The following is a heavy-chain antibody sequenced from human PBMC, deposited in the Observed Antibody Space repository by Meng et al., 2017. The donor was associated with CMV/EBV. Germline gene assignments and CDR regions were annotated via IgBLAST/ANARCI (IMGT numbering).Heavy chain of an antibody. V-gene: IGHV3-66*02. D-gene: IGHD2-2*01. Sequence: GGSLRLSCAASGFTVSSNYMSWVRQAPGKGLEWVSVIYSGGSTYYADSVKGRFTISRDNSKNTLYLQMNSLGAEDTAVYYCAREGEGRYCSSTSCYFHYWGQGTLVTVSS. J-gene: IGHJ4*02. CDR3: AREGEGRYCSSTSCYFHY. CDR2: IYSGGST. CDR1: GFTVSSNY.